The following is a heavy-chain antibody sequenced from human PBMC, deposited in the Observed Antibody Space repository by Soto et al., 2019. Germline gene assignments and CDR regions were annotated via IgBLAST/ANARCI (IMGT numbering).Heavy chain of an antibody. CDR1: ALTFSTYS. Sequence: HPGGSLRLFCAASALTFSTYSMNWVRQAPGRGLEWVSYISSTGDNIYYADSVKGRFTISRDNAKNSLYLQMNSLRVDDTAVYYCARSRWDYWGQGTLVTVSS. V-gene: IGHV3-48*01. D-gene: IGHD2-15*01. CDR3: ARSRWDY. J-gene: IGHJ4*02. CDR2: ISSTGDNI.